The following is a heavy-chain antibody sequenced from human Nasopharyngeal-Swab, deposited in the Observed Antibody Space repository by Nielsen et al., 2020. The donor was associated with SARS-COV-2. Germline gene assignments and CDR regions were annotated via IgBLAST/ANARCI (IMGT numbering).Heavy chain of an antibody. D-gene: IGHD6-6*01. CDR2: IYTSGST. J-gene: IGHJ6*02. V-gene: IGHV4-61*02. CDR1: GGSISSGSYY. Sequence: TLSLTCTVSGGSISSGSYYWSWIRQPAGKGLEWIGRIYTSGSTNYNPSLKSRVTISVDTSKNQFSLKLSSVTAADTAVYYCARDGGAAHMDVWGQGTTVTVSS. CDR3: ARDGGAAHMDV.